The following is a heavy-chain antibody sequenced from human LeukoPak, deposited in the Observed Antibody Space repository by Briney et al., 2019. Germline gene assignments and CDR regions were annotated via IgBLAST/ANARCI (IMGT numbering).Heavy chain of an antibody. CDR3: AKPTGPMDAFDI. CDR2: IHRDGNNI. Sequence: PGGSLRLSCAASGFTFDTYRMHWVRHAPGKGLVWVSRIHRDGNNINYADFVQGRFTVSRDNAKNTLYLQMNSLRAEDTAVYYCAKPTGPMDAFDIWGQGTMVTVSS. D-gene: IGHD3-10*01. V-gene: IGHV3-74*01. CDR1: GFTFDTYR. J-gene: IGHJ3*02.